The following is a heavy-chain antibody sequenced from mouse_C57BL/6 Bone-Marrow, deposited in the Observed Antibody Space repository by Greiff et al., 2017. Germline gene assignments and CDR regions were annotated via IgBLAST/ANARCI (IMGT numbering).Heavy chain of an antibody. CDR1: GYTFTSYW. V-gene: IGHV1-64*01. J-gene: IGHJ3*01. D-gene: IGHD1-1*01. CDR3: ARTFTTVVARTAWFAY. Sequence: QVQLQQPGAELVKPGASVKLSCKASGYTFTSYWMHWVKQRPGQGLEWIGMIHPNSGSTNYNEKFKSKATLTVDKSSSTAYMQLSSLTSEDSAVYYCARTFTTVVARTAWFAYWGQGTLVTVSA. CDR2: IHPNSGST.